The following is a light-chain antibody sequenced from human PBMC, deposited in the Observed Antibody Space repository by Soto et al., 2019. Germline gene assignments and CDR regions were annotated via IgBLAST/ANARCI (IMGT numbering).Light chain of an antibody. CDR2: VAS. CDR1: QSVSSSY. CDR3: QQYGSSPRVT. J-gene: IGKJ5*01. V-gene: IGKV3-20*01. Sequence: LVSQPPCTLSSSPGERATLSCRASQSVSSSYLAWYRQKPGQAPSLLIDVASSAATRIQDRFNGTACGRDFTLTISRLEPEDFGVYYWQQYGSSPRVTFAQGTRL.